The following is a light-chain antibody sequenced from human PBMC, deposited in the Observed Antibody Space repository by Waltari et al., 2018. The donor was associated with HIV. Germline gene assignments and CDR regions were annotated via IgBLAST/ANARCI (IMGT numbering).Light chain of an antibody. J-gene: IGKJ1*01. V-gene: IGKV1-9*01. CDR2: AAS. Sequence: DIQLTQSPSFLSASVGDRVTITCRASQGMSRYLAWYQQKPGKAPKLLIYAASTLQSGVPSRFSGSGSVTEFSLTISSLQPEDFATYYCQQLNSYPRTFGQGTKVEIK. CDR1: QGMSRY. CDR3: QQLNSYPRT.